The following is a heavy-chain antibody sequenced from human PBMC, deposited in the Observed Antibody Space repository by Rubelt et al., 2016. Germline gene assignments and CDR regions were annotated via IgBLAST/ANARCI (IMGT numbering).Heavy chain of an antibody. D-gene: IGHD5-18*01. V-gene: IGHV4-61*01. CDR2: IYYSGST. CDR1: GGSVSSGSYY. CDR3: ARGGIQLWRGIDY. Sequence: QVQLQESGPGLVKPSETLSLTCTVSGGSVSSGSYYWSWIRQPPGKGLEWIGYIYYSGSTNYNPSLKSRVTISGDTSKNQFSLKLSSVTAADTAVYYCARGGIQLWRGIDYWGQGTLVTVSS. J-gene: IGHJ4*02.